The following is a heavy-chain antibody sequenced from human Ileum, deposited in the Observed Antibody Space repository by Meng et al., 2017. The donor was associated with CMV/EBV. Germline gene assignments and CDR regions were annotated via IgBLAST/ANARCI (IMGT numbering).Heavy chain of an antibody. CDR1: GGSIKDYY. CDR3: ARGPGGFGDFDFDY. Sequence: VQWHESLPGVVRPSDTLSLTCTVSGGSIKDYYWSWIRQPAGKGLEWIGRIYFGGSTNYNPSLKSRVTMSIDTPKNQFSLRLTSVTAADSAVYYCARGPGGFGDFDFDYWGQGSLVTVSS. D-gene: IGHD3-16*01. V-gene: IGHV4-4*07. CDR2: IYFGGST. J-gene: IGHJ4*02.